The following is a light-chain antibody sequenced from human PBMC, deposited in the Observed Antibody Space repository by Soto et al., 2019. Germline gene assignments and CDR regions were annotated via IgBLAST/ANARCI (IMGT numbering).Light chain of an antibody. J-gene: IGKJ2*01. Sequence: EVVMSQSPATRSVSPGERATLSCRASESVRSYLAGYQQKPGQAPRPLIYGASNRATGIPARFSGSGSGTEFTLAINSLQSEDFAVCFCQQYIVWPTFGQGTKVQIK. V-gene: IGKV3-15*01. CDR3: QQYIVWPT. CDR2: GAS. CDR1: ESVRSY.